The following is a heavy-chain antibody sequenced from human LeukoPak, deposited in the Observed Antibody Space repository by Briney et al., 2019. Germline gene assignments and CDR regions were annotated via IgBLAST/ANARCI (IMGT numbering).Heavy chain of an antibody. CDR3: ARGSGTHYYHYSMDV. V-gene: IGHV3-64*01. D-gene: IGHD3-10*01. CDR2: ISSTGGST. CDR1: GFTFDNYA. Sequence: GGSLRLSCAASGFTFDNYALHWVRQAPGKGLEYVSGISSTGGSTTFANTVKDRFTISRDNSKNTLYLQMGSLRAEDMAVYYCARGSGTHYYHYSMDVWGQGTTVTVSS. J-gene: IGHJ6*02.